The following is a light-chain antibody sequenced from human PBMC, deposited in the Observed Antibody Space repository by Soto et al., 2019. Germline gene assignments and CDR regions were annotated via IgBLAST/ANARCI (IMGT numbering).Light chain of an antibody. Sequence: EIVLTQSPGTLSLSPGDGATLSCRASQNVSSSSLAWYQQKPGQTPRLLIYGASSRATGIPDRFSGSGSGTDFTLTISRLEPEDFGVYYCQQYGSSPWTFGQGTKVEIK. CDR1: QNVSSSS. J-gene: IGKJ1*01. CDR3: QQYGSSPWT. V-gene: IGKV3-20*01. CDR2: GAS.